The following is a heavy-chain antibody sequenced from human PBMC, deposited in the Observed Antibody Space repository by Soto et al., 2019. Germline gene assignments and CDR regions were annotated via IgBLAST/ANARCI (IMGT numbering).Heavy chain of an antibody. V-gene: IGHV4-34*01. Sequence: QVQLQQWGAGLLKPSETLSLTCAVYGGSFSGYYWSWIRQPPGKGLEWIGEINHSGSTNYNPSLKSRVTRSVDTSKNQFSLKLSSVTAADTAVYYCARGRGYGSGSYYNASPGGRYYYMDVWGKGTTVTVSS. D-gene: IGHD3-10*01. CDR3: ARGRGYGSGSYYNASPGGRYYYMDV. CDR1: GGSFSGYY. J-gene: IGHJ6*03. CDR2: INHSGST.